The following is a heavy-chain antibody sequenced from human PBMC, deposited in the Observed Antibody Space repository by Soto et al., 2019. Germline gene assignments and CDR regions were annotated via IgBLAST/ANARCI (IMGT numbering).Heavy chain of an antibody. V-gene: IGHV4-34*01. CDR1: GGSFSGYY. Sequence: QVQLQQWGAGLLKPSETLSLTCAVYGGSFSGYYWSWIRQPPGKGLEWIGEINHSGSTNYNPSLKSRVTISVDTSKNQFSLKLSSVTAADTAVYYCARGRSRYSSGWYGGDYWGQGTLVTVSS. J-gene: IGHJ4*02. D-gene: IGHD6-19*01. CDR2: INHSGST. CDR3: ARGRSRYSSGWYGGDY.